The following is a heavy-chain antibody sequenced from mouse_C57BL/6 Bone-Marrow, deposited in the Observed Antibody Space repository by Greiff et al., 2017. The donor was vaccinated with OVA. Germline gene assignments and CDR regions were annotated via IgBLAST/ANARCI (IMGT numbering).Heavy chain of an antibody. CDR2: IDPENGDT. Sequence: QLQQSGAELVRPGASVKLSCTASGFNIKDDYMHWVKQRPEQGLEWIGWIDPENGDTEYASKFQGKATITADTSSNTAYLQLSSLTSEDTAVYYCTDYGSSSWFAYWGQGTLVTVSA. CDR3: TDYGSSSWFAY. V-gene: IGHV14-4*01. D-gene: IGHD1-1*01. CDR1: GFNIKDDY. J-gene: IGHJ3*01.